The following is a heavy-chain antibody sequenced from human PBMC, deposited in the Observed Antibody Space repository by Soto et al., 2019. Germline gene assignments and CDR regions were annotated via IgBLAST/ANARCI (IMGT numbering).Heavy chain of an antibody. Sequence: QVQLVQSGAEVKKPGASVKVSCQASGYRFSNNGISWVRQAPGQGFEWMGWINGDNGNTHYAQKFQGRVTMTTDTSTSTAYMEMRSRRADDTAVYYCERDLGDGGYGTDFWGQGTLVTVSS. D-gene: IGHD2-21*02. CDR1: GYRFSNNG. CDR3: ERDLGDGGYGTDF. V-gene: IGHV1-18*04. J-gene: IGHJ4*02. CDR2: INGDNGNT.